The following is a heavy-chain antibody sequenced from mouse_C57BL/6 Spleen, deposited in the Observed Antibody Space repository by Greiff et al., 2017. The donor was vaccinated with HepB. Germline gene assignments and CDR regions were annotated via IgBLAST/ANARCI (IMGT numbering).Heavy chain of an antibody. CDR1: GFSLTSYG. J-gene: IGHJ2*01. V-gene: IGHV2-5*01. Sequence: VKLMESGPGLVQPSQSLSITCTVSGFSLTSYGVHWVRQSPGKGLEWLGVIWRGGSTDYNAAFMSRLSITKDNSKSQVFFKMNSLQADDTAIYYCAKNSCYSYYFDYWGQGTTLTVSS. CDR3: AKNSCYSYYFDY. CDR2: IWRGGST.